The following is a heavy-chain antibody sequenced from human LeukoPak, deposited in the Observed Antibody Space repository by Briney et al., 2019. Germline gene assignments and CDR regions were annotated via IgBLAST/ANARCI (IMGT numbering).Heavy chain of an antibody. CDR2: MHHSTST. Sequence: SETLSLTCTVSDDSIRNYYWTWVRQPPGKGLEWIGFMHHSTSTKQNPSLKSRVTISVDTSKNQFSLKLSSVTAADTAVYYCARGPMGPKGFYYYYYMDVWGKGTTVTVSS. V-gene: IGHV4-59*12. D-gene: IGHD3-16*01. CDR1: DDSIRNYY. CDR3: ARGPMGPKGFYYYYYMDV. J-gene: IGHJ6*03.